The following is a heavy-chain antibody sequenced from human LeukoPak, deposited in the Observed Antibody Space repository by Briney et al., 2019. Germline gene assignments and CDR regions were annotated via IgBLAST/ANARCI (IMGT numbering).Heavy chain of an antibody. V-gene: IGHV3-7*01. CDR2: IEPDGGEK. CDR3: GVDY. J-gene: IGHJ4*02. Sequence: GGSLRLSCTASGFTFSRYWMSWVRQAPGKGLEWVANIEPDGGEKYYVDSVKGRFTISRDNAKNSLYLQMNSLRAEDTAVYHCGVDYWGQGTLVTVSS. CDR1: GFTFSRYW.